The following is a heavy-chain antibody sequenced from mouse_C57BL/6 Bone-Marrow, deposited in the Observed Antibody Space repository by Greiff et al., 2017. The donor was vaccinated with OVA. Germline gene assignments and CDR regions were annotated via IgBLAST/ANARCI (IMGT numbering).Heavy chain of an antibody. Sequence: EGMLVEAGGGGVQPGESLKLSCESNEYEFPSHDMSWVRKTPEKRLELVAAINSDGGSTYYPDTIERRFIIARDNTKKTLYLQMSSLRSEDTALYYCASPITTVVPYAMGYWGPGTSVTVSS. CDR3: ASPITTVVPYAMGY. J-gene: IGHJ4*01. V-gene: IGHV5-2*01. CDR1: EYEFPSHD. D-gene: IGHD1-1*01. CDR2: INSDGGST.